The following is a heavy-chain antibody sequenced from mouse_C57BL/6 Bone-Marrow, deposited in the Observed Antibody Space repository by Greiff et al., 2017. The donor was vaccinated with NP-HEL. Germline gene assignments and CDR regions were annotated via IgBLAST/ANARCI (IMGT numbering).Heavy chain of an antibody. J-gene: IGHJ1*03. CDR3: ASDGYYSWYFDV. CDR1: GYTFTDYY. CDR2: INPYNGGT. Sequence: VQLQESGPVLVKPGASVKMSCKASGYTFTDYYMNWVKQSHGKSPEWIGVINPYNGGTSYNQKFKGKATLTVDKSSSTAYMELNSLTSEDSAVYYCASDGYYSWYFDVWGTVTTVTVSS. V-gene: IGHV1-19*01. D-gene: IGHD2-3*01.